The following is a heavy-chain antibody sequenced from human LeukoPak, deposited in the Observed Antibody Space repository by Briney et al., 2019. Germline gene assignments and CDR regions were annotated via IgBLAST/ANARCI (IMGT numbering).Heavy chain of an antibody. CDR3: AKKSPQETTVGPYWYLGL. CDR1: GGTFSSYA. Sequence: SVKVSCKASGGTFSSYAISWVRQAPGQGLEWMGRIIPILGIANYAQKFQGRVTITADKSTSTAYMELSSLRSDDTAVYYCAKKSPQETTVGPYWYLGLWGRGALVTVSS. D-gene: IGHD4-23*01. V-gene: IGHV1-69*04. CDR2: IIPILGIA. J-gene: IGHJ2*01.